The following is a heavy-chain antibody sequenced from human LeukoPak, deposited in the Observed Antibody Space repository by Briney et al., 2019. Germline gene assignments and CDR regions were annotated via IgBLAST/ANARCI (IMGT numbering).Heavy chain of an antibody. V-gene: IGHV3-30*18. CDR3: AKDLRVTTTPSQLQGIFDY. D-gene: IGHD4-17*01. J-gene: IGHJ4*02. Sequence: TGGSLRLSCAASGFTFSSYGMHWVRQAPGKGLEWVAVISYDGSNKYYADSVKGRFTISRDNSKNTLYLQMNSLRAEDTAVYYCAKDLRVTTTPSQLQGIFDYWGQGTLVTVSS. CDR2: ISYDGSNK. CDR1: GFTFSSYG.